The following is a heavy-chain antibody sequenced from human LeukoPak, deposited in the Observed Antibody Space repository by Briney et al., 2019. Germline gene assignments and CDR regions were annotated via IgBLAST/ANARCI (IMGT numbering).Heavy chain of an antibody. CDR2: IYSSDTT. J-gene: IGHJ3*02. V-gene: IGHV3-48*02. CDR1: GFPFSGYA. D-gene: IGHD3-10*01. CDR3: ARDLHYAFDI. Sequence: PGGSLRLSCAASGFPFSGYAVNWVRQAPGKWLEWVSHIYSSDTTYADSVKGRFTISRDNAKNSLYLPMNSLRDEDTAVYYCARDLHYAFDIWGQGTMVTASS.